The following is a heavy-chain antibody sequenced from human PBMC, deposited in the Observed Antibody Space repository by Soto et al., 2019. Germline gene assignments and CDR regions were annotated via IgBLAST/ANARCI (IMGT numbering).Heavy chain of an antibody. CDR1: GFTFSGSA. CDR3: TNYDILTGYIY. V-gene: IGHV3-73*02. J-gene: IGHJ4*02. D-gene: IGHD3-9*01. CDR2: IRSKANSYAT. Sequence: EVQLVESGGGLVQPGGSLELSCAASGFTFSGSAMHWVRQASGKGLEWVGRIRSKANSYATAYAASVKGRFTISRDDSKNTAYLQMNSLKTEDTVVYYCTNYDILTGYIYWGQGTLVTVSS.